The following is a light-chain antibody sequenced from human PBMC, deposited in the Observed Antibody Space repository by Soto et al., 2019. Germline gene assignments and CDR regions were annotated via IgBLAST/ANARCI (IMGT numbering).Light chain of an antibody. CDR3: QQHNSYST. CDR2: DAS. V-gene: IGKV1-5*01. CDR1: QNINSW. J-gene: IGKJ1*01. Sequence: IHMTQSPSTVSASVGGVGSSTFRASQNINSWLAWYQQKPGSAPKVLIYDASSLESGVPSRFSGSGSGTEFTLTISSLQTEDFASYYCQQHNSYSTFGQGTKVDIK.